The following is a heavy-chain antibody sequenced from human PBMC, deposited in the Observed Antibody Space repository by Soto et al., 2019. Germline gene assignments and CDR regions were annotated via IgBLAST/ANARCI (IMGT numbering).Heavy chain of an antibody. CDR2: VNPTFGVT. J-gene: IGHJ5*01. D-gene: IGHD4-17*01. Sequence: QGLLIQSGAEVRRPGATVKISCKASENTFTNFFFHWVRQAPGRSLEWLGMVNPTFGVTKYEQRFQGRLTMTVDTSTSTVFLEVRGLTSNDTDLYFCARVTYGDYNFLDSWGHGTLVTVSS. CDR1: ENTFTNFF. V-gene: IGHV1-46*01. CDR3: ARVTYGDYNFLDS.